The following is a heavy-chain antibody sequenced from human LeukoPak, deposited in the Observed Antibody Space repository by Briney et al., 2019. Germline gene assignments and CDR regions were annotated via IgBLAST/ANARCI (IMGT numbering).Heavy chain of an antibody. J-gene: IGHJ4*02. CDR3: ARYSSSRRFGGGFDY. Sequence: KPGGSLRLSCAASGFTFSSYSMNWVRQAPGKGLEWVSSISSSSSYIYYADSVKGRFTISRDNAKNSLYLQMNSLRAEDTAVYYCARYSSSRRFGGGFDYWGQGTLVTVSS. CDR2: ISSSSSYI. D-gene: IGHD6-6*01. CDR1: GFTFSSYS. V-gene: IGHV3-21*01.